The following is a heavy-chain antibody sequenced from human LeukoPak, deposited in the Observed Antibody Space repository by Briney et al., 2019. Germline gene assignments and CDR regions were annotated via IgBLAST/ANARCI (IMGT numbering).Heavy chain of an antibody. Sequence: SETLSLTCTVSGGSISRSSYYWGWIRQPPGKGLEWIGTIYYSGSTYYNPSLKSRVTISVDTSKNQFSLKLSSVTAADTAVYFCARDRGSIVGATGYFDPWGQGTLVTVSS. CDR2: IYYSGST. CDR1: GGSISRSSYY. D-gene: IGHD1-26*01. V-gene: IGHV4-39*07. CDR3: ARDRGSIVGATGYFDP. J-gene: IGHJ5*02.